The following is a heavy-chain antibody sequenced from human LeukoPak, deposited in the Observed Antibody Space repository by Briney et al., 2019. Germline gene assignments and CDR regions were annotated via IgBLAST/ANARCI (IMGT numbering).Heavy chain of an antibody. CDR3: ARGLWFGELSPGDF. V-gene: IGHV1-8*01. CDR2: MNPNSGNT. CDR1: GYTFTSYD. D-gene: IGHD3-10*01. Sequence: ASVKVSCKASGYTFTSYDINWVRQATGQGLEWMGWMNPNSGNTGYAQKFQGRVTITADKSTSTAYMELSRLKSDDTAVYSCARGLWFGELSPGDFWGQGTLVTVSS. J-gene: IGHJ4*02.